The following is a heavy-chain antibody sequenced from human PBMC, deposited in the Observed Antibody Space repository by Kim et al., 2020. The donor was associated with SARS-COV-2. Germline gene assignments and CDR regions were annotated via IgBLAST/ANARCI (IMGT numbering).Heavy chain of an antibody. CDR1: GASISSSSYY. Sequence: SETLSLTCTVSGASISSSSYYWGWIRQPPGKGLEWIGSIYYSGSTYYNPSLKSRVTISIDTSKNQFSLKLNSVTAADTAVYYCARRDYYYDSSGPVGAFDIWGQGTMVTVSS. V-gene: IGHV4-39*01. CDR3: ARRDYYYDSSGPVGAFDI. CDR2: IYYSGST. J-gene: IGHJ3*02. D-gene: IGHD3-22*01.